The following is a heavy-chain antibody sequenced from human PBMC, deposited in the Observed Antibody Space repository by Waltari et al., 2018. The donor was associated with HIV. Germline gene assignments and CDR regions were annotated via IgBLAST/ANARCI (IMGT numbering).Heavy chain of an antibody. J-gene: IGHJ6*02. Sequence: VELRESGPGLVRPSGTLSLTCSVSGASMQDYFWTWVRQPPGKPLEWIGYNFHGTNTNYNPSLKGRISISMDSTRRQVSLRLTSVTAADTAVYYCASGRCGGDCYISLGLYYAMEVWGQGTTVTVSS. D-gene: IGHD2-21*02. V-gene: IGHV4-59*12. CDR2: NFHGTNT. CDR3: ASGRCGGDCYISLGLYYAMEV. CDR1: GASMQDYF.